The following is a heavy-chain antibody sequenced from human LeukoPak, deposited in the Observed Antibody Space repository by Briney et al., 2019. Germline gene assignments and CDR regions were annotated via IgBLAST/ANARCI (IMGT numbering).Heavy chain of an antibody. CDR1: GGSISGYY. J-gene: IGHJ5*01. CDR2: IYTNGST. D-gene: IGHD4-17*01. V-gene: IGHV4-4*07. Sequence: PSETLSLTCTVSGGSISGYYWSWIRQPAGKGLEWIGRIYTNGSTNYNPSLKSRVTMSLDTSKNQFSLKLNSVTAADTAVYYCARDYGDYSSGSWGHGTLVSVSS. CDR3: ARDYGDYSSGS.